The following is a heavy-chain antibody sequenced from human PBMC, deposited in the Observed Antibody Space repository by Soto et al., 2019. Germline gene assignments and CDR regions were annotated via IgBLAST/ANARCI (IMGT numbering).Heavy chain of an antibody. D-gene: IGHD3-16*01. CDR2: INSNSGAT. CDR3: ARGGGTTLAPLP. CDR1: GYTFTGYF. Sequence: ASVKVSCKASGYTFTGYFMHWVREAPGEGLEWMGWINSNSGATKYAPKFQGRVTMTRDTSNRTAYLELSRLTSDDTAVYYCARGGGTTLAPLPWGQGTPVTVSS. V-gene: IGHV1-2*02. J-gene: IGHJ5*02.